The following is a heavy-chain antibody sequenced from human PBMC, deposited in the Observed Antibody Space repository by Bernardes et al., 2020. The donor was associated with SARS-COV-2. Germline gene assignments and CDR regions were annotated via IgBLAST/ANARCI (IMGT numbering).Heavy chain of an antibody. V-gene: IGHV3-33*01. Sequence: GGSLRLSCAASGFTFSSYGMHWVRQAPGKGLEWVAVIWYDGSNKYYADSVKGRFTISRDNSKNTLYLQMNSLRAEDTAVYYCAREDIVGATGAFDIWGQGTMVTVSS. CDR1: GFTFSSYG. D-gene: IGHD1-26*01. J-gene: IGHJ3*02. CDR2: IWYDGSNK. CDR3: AREDIVGATGAFDI.